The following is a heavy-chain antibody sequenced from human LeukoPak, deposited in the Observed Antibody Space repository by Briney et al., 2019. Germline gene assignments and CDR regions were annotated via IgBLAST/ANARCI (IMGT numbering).Heavy chain of an antibody. Sequence: ASVKVSCKASGYSFTSYGISWVRQAPGQGLEWMGWISAYSGNTNYAQNLQGRVTMTTDTSTTTAYMELRSLRSDETAVYYCARARYSSISCTFDYWGQGTLVTVSS. J-gene: IGHJ4*02. CDR1: GYSFTSYG. CDR3: ARARYSSISCTFDY. CDR2: ISAYSGNT. V-gene: IGHV1-18*01. D-gene: IGHD2-2*01.